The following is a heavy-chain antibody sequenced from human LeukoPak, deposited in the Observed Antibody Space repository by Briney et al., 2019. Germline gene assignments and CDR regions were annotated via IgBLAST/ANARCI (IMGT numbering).Heavy chain of an antibody. V-gene: IGHV3-30*02. Sequence: QPGGSLRLSCAASGFTFSSYGMHWVRQAPGKGLEWVAFIRYDGSNKYYADSVKGRFTISRDNSKNTLYLQMNSLRAEDTAVYYCARRKYYDYVWGSYRYGYFDYWGQGTLVTVSS. CDR3: ARRKYYDYVWGSYRYGYFDY. J-gene: IGHJ4*02. CDR2: IRYDGSNK. CDR1: GFTFSSYG. D-gene: IGHD3-16*02.